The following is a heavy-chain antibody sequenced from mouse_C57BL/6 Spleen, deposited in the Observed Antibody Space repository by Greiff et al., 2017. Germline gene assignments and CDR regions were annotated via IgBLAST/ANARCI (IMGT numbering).Heavy chain of an antibody. CDR3: ARCAAANYYGSSFDV. J-gene: IGHJ1*03. CDR1: GFTFSDYG. Sequence: EVMLVESGGGLVKPGGSLKLSCAASGFTFSDYGMHWVRQAPEKGLEWVAYISSGSSTIYYADTVKGRFTISRDNAKNTLFLQMTSLRSEDTAMYYCARCAAANYYGSSFDVWGTGTTVTVSS. D-gene: IGHD1-1*01. V-gene: IGHV5-17*01. CDR2: ISSGSSTI.